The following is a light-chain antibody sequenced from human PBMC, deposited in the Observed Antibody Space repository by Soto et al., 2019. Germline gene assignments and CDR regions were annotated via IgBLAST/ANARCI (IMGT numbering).Light chain of an antibody. CDR1: TGAVTSGHY. J-gene: IGLJ2*01. CDR3: SLSYSGVVI. V-gene: IGLV7-46*01. CDR2: DTS. Sequence: QAVVTQEPSLTVSPGGTVTLTCGSSTGAVTSGHYPYWFQKKPGQAPRTLIYDTSNKHSWTPARFSGSLLGCKAALTLSGAQPEDEAEYYCSLSYSGVVIFGGGTKLTVL.